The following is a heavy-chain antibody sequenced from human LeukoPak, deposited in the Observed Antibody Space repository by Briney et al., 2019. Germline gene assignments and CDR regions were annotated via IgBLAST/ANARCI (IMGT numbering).Heavy chain of an antibody. Sequence: GGSLRLSCAASEFSFSSYDMHWVRQVTGKGLEWVSTIDTAGNTWYPDSVKGRFTISRENAKNSLNLQMNSLRVGDTAVYYCARAKMPGIQAAGRVNYFDSWGQGTLVTVSS. D-gene: IGHD6-13*01. J-gene: IGHJ4*02. CDR3: ARAKMPGIQAAGRVNYFDS. CDR2: IDTAGNT. CDR1: EFSFSSYD. V-gene: IGHV3-13*01.